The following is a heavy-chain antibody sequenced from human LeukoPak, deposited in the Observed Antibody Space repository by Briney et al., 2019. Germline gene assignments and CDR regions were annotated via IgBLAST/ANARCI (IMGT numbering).Heavy chain of an antibody. CDR3: ARHNDFWRDNWFDP. Sequence: SETLSLTCTVSGGSISSYYWSWIRQPPGKGLEWIGYIYYSGSTNYNPSLKSRVTISVDTSKNQFSLKLSSATAADTAVYYCARHNDFWRDNWFDPWGQGTLVTVSS. CDR2: IYYSGST. J-gene: IGHJ5*02. CDR1: GGSISSYY. V-gene: IGHV4-59*08. D-gene: IGHD3-3*01.